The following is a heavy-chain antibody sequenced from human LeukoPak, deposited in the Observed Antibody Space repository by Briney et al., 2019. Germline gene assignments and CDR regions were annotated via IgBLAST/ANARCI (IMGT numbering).Heavy chain of an antibody. D-gene: IGHD3-22*01. CDR1: GGSISSYY. CDR2: IYYSGST. V-gene: IGHV4-59*01. J-gene: IGHJ4*02. CDR3: AASYDSSGPGDY. Sequence: SETLSLTCTVSGGSISSYYWSWIRQPPGKGLEWIGYIYYSGSTHYNPSLKSRVTISVDTSKNQFSLKLSSVTAADTAVYYCAASYDSSGPGDYWGQGTLVPVSS.